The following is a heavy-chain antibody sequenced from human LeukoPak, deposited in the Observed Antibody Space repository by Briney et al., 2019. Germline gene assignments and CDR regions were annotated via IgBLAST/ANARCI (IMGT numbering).Heavy chain of an antibody. D-gene: IGHD6-19*01. V-gene: IGHV4-34*01. Sequence: SETLSLTCAVYGGSFSGYSWTWIRQPPGKGLEWIGEIRDSGSPTFNPSLKSRVTMSVDTSNNQFSVRLSSLTAADTAVYYCARGRFSGLPRATTSQFDYWGQGTLVTVSS. CDR3: ARGRFSGLPRATTSQFDY. CDR1: GGSFSGYS. CDR2: IRDSGSP. J-gene: IGHJ4*02.